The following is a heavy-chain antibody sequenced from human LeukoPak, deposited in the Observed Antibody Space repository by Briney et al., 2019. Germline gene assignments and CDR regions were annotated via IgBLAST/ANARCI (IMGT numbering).Heavy chain of an antibody. J-gene: IGHJ4*02. CDR1: GFTLSSYA. CDR2: ISYDGSNK. V-gene: IGHV3-30-3*01. CDR3: ATTKYDFWSGAFEY. Sequence: GGSLRLSCAASGFTLSSYAMHWVRQAPGKGLEWVAVISYDGSNKYYADSVKGRFTISRDNSKNTLYLQMNSLRAEDTAVYYCATTKYDFWSGAFEYWGQGTLVTVSS. D-gene: IGHD3-3*01.